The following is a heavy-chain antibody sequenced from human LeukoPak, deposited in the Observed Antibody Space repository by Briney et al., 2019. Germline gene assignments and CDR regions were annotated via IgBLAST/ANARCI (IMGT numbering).Heavy chain of an antibody. CDR3: ARGSRFLEWLLSAGYWFDP. Sequence: SETLSLSCAVYGGSFSNFYWSWIRQPSGKGLEWIGEINHSGSTNYNPSPKSRVTISVDTSKNQFSLKLSSVTAADTAVYYCARGSRFLEWLLSAGYWFDPWGQGTLVTVSS. D-gene: IGHD3-3*01. V-gene: IGHV4-34*01. J-gene: IGHJ5*02. CDR1: GGSFSNFY. CDR2: INHSGST.